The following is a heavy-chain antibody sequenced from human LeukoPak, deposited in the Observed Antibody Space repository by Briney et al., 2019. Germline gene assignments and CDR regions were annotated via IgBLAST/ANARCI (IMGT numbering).Heavy chain of an antibody. CDR3: AKAPYRSSWYLSWLDP. V-gene: IGHV3-30*02. CDR2: IRYDGSNK. CDR1: GFTFSIYG. D-gene: IGHD6-13*01. Sequence: GGSLRLSCAASGFTFSIYGMHWVRQAPGKGLEWVAFIRYDGSNKYYADSVKGRFTISRGNSKTTLYVQMNSLRAEDTAVYYCAKAPYRSSWYLSWLDPWGQGTLVTVSS. J-gene: IGHJ5*02.